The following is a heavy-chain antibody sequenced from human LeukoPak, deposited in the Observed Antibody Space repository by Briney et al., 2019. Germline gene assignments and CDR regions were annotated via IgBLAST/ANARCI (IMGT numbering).Heavy chain of an antibody. D-gene: IGHD3-10*01. CDR2: ISGSGGST. CDR3: ARPIMVRGVILGSGVDY. V-gene: IGHV3-23*01. J-gene: IGHJ4*02. CDR1: GFTFSSYA. Sequence: HTGGSLRLSCAASGFTFSSYAMSWVRQAPGKGLEWVSAISGSGGSTYYADSVKGRFTISRDNSKNTLYLQMNSLRAEDTAVYYCARPIMVRGVILGSGVDYWGQGTLVTVSS.